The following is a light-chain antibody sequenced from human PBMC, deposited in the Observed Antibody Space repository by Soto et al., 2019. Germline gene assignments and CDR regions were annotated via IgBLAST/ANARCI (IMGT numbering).Light chain of an antibody. V-gene: IGKV4-1*01. Sequence: DIVMTQSPDSLAVSLGERATINCKSSQSVLYSSNNNNYLAWYQQKPGQPPKLLIYWASTRESGVPDRFSGSGSGTDFTLTISSLKAEDVAVYYCQQYYSTPRTFGQGTKVEIK. CDR2: WAS. J-gene: IGKJ1*01. CDR3: QQYYSTPRT. CDR1: QSVLYSSNNNNY.